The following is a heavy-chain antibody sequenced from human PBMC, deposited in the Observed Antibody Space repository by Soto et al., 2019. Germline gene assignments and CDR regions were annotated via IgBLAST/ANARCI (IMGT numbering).Heavy chain of an antibody. Sequence: EVQLLESGGGLVQPGGSLRLSCAASGFIFSSYATSWVRQAPGKGLEWVSSISYSGGSTYYADSVKGRFTISRDNSKNTLYLQMNSLRAEDTAVYYCAKVGRMTYENYWGQGTLVTVSS. D-gene: IGHD3-16*01. V-gene: IGHV3-23*01. CDR2: ISYSGGST. CDR3: AKVGRMTYENY. CDR1: GFIFSSYA. J-gene: IGHJ4*02.